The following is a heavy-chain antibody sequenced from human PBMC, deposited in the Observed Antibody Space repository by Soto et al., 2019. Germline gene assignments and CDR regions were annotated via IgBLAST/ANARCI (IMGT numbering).Heavy chain of an antibody. Sequence: SETLSLTCAVFGGSVSSETHFWSWIRQPPGKGLEWIGYIYHSGITNSNPSLKGRLTISVDKSTNRFSLSLASVTAADAAIYYCARDDMSGTYYFDSWGQGTRVTVSS. D-gene: IGHD1-26*01. J-gene: IGHJ4*02. V-gene: IGHV4-61*03. CDR2: IYHSGIT. CDR1: GGSVSSETHF. CDR3: ARDDMSGTYYFDS.